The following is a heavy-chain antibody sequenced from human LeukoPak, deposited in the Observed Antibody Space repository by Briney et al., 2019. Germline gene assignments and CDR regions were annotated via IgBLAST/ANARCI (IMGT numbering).Heavy chain of an antibody. CDR2: ISYDGSNK. CDR3: ARDLSIAATLGAFDI. Sequence: GGSLRLSCAASGFTFSSYAMHWVRQAPGKGLEWVAVISYDGSNKYYADSVKGRFTISRDNSKSTLYLQMNSLRAEDTAVYYCARDLSIAATLGAFDIWGQGTMVTVSS. D-gene: IGHD6-6*01. J-gene: IGHJ3*02. CDR1: GFTFSSYA. V-gene: IGHV3-30*01.